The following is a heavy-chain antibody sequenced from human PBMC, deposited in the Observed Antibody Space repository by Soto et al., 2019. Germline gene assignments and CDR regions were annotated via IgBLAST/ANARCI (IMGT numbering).Heavy chain of an antibody. CDR3: ARDSVSVTRSYYYYGMDV. Sequence: SETLSLTCTVSGGSISSYYWSWIRQPPGKGLEWIGYIYYSGSTNYNPSLKSRVTISVDTSKNQFSLKLSSVTAADTAVYYCARDSVSVTRSYYYYGMDVWGQGTTVTVSS. CDR1: GGSISSYY. J-gene: IGHJ6*02. V-gene: IGHV4-59*01. D-gene: IGHD4-17*01. CDR2: IYYSGST.